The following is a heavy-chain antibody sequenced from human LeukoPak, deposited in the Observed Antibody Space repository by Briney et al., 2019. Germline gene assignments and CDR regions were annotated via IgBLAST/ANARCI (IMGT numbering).Heavy chain of an antibody. CDR3: ARISTYAEFDF. D-gene: IGHD2-2*01. J-gene: IGHJ4*02. Sequence: GESLQISCKGSGSSFTTYWIGWVRRLSGKGLEWMGIINPGDSDARYSPSFQGQVTISADNSISTAYLQWSSLKASDTAMYYCARISTYAEFDFWGQGSLVTVSS. V-gene: IGHV5-51*01. CDR2: INPGDSDA. CDR1: GSSFTTYW.